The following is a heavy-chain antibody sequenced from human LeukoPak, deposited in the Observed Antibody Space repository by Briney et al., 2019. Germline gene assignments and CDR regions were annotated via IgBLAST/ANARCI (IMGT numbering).Heavy chain of an antibody. V-gene: IGHV1-8*01. Sequence: EASVKVSCKASGYTFTSYDINWVRQATGQGLEWMGWMNPNSGNTGYAQKFQGRVTMTRNTSISTAYMELSSLRSEDTAVYYCACITMVRGVIMSAFDIWGQGTMVTVSS. CDR3: ACITMVRGVIMSAFDI. J-gene: IGHJ3*02. CDR1: GYTFTSYD. D-gene: IGHD3-10*01. CDR2: MNPNSGNT.